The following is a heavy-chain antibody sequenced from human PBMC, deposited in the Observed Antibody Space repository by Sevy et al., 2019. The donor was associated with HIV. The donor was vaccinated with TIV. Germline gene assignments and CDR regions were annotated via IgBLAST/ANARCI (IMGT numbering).Heavy chain of an antibody. CDR1: GYTFTSYG. Sequence: ASVKVSCKASGYTFTSYGISWVRQAPGQGLEWMGWISAYDGNTNYAQKLQGRVTMTTDTSTSTAYMELRSLRSDDTAVYYCARDGRITGPTHFDYWGQGTLVTVSS. V-gene: IGHV1-18*01. CDR2: ISAYDGNT. J-gene: IGHJ4*02. D-gene: IGHD1-7*01. CDR3: ARDGRITGPTHFDY.